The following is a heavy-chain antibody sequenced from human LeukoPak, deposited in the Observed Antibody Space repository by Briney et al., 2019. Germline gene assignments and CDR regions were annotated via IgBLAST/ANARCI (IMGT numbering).Heavy chain of an antibody. Sequence: GGSLRLSCAASGFTFSSYWMSWVRQAPGKGLMWVARLNNDGTITSYADSVKGRFTISRDNAKNTVYLQMNSLRVEDTAMYFCASVRLPGDAFDIWGQGTRVTVSS. CDR1: GFTFSSYW. J-gene: IGHJ3*02. CDR3: ASVRLPGDAFDI. CDR2: LNNDGTIT. V-gene: IGHV3-74*01.